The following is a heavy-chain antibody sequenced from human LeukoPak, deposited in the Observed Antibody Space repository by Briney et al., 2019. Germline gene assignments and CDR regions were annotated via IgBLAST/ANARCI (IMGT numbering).Heavy chain of an antibody. D-gene: IGHD3-3*01. CDR2: IYTNART. CDR1: GGSISSHY. J-gene: IGHJ4*02. Sequence: PSETLSLTCTVSGGSISSHYWSWFRQPAGQGLEWIGRIYTNARTNFNPSLKSRVTMSVDTSKNQISLKLSSVTAADTAVYYCARDQRATIFGPFYFDSWGQGNLVTVSS. CDR3: ARDQRATIFGPFYFDS. V-gene: IGHV4-4*07.